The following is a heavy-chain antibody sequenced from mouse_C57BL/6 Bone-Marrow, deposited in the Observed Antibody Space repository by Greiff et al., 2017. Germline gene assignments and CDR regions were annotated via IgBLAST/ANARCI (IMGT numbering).Heavy chain of an antibody. V-gene: IGHV2-9-1*01. Sequence: VMLVESGPGLVAPSQSLSITCTVSGFSLTSYAISWVRQPPGKGLEWIGVIWTGEGTNYNSALKSRLGISKDKSKSQVILKMNSLQSDDTARSYCARGTSFDYWGQGTTLTVSS. CDR1: GFSLTSYA. D-gene: IGHD3-3*01. CDR2: IWTGEGT. J-gene: IGHJ2*01. CDR3: ARGTSFDY.